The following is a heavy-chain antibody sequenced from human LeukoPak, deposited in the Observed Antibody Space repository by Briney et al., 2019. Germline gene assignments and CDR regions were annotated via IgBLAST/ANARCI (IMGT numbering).Heavy chain of an antibody. J-gene: IGHJ5*02. CDR3: ARGVVVVPAAIFWFDP. D-gene: IGHD2-2*01. CDR1: GGSISSGGYS. Sequence: SRTLSLTCAVSGGSISSGGYSWSWIRQPPGKGLEWIGYIYHSGSTYYNPSLKSRVIISVDRSKNQFSLKLSSVTAADTAVYYCARGVVVVPAAIFWFDPWGQGTLVTVSS. V-gene: IGHV4-30-2*01. CDR2: IYHSGST.